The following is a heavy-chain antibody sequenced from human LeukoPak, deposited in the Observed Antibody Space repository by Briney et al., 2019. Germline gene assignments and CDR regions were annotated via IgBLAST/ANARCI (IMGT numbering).Heavy chain of an antibody. Sequence: WGSLRLSCAASGFTFSSYAMSWVRQAPGKGLEWVSAISGSGGSTYYAGSVKGRFTISRDNSKNTLYLQMNSLRAEDTAVYYCAKFGNAVPTYYYYGMDVWGQGTTVTVSS. CDR3: AKFGNAVPTYYYYGMDV. D-gene: IGHD1-1*01. J-gene: IGHJ6*02. CDR2: ISGSGGST. CDR1: GFTFSSYA. V-gene: IGHV3-23*01.